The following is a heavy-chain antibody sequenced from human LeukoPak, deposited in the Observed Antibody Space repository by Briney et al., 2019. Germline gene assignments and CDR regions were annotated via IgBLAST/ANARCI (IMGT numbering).Heavy chain of an antibody. D-gene: IGHD2-15*01. Sequence: GGSLRLPCAASGFTFSSSGMSWVRQAPGMGLEWVSAISGSGGSTYYADSVKGRFTISRDNSKNTLYLQMSGLRADDTAVYYCAKDGTPGDYWGQGTRVTVSS. CDR1: GFTFSSSG. J-gene: IGHJ4*02. CDR2: ISGSGGST. V-gene: IGHV3-23*01. CDR3: AKDGTPGDY.